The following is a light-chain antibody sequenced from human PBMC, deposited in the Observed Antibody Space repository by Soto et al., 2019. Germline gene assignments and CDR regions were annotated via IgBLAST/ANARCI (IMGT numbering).Light chain of an antibody. V-gene: IGLV2-14*01. CDR3: RSYTSSSTGV. CDR1: SSDVGGYNY. CDR2: DVS. Sequence: QSVLTQPASVSGSPGQSVTISCTGTSSDVGGYNYVSWYQQHPGKAPKLMIYDVSNRPSGVSNRFSGSKSGTTASLTIGGLQAEDEADYYCRSYTSSSTGVFGGGTKLTVL. J-gene: IGLJ3*02.